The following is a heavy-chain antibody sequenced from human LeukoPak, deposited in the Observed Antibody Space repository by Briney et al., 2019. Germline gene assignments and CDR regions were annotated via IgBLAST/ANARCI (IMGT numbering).Heavy chain of an antibody. D-gene: IGHD6-19*01. CDR2: ISYDGGNM. V-gene: IGHV3-30-3*01. Sequence: GGSLRLSCAASGFTFSSYALHWVRQAPGKGLEWVAVISYDGGNMSYADSVKGRFTISRDNSKNTLYLQINSLRAEDTAVYYCARHRLRYSSGWYYFDYWGQGTLATVSS. J-gene: IGHJ4*02. CDR3: ARHRLRYSSGWYYFDY. CDR1: GFTFSSYA.